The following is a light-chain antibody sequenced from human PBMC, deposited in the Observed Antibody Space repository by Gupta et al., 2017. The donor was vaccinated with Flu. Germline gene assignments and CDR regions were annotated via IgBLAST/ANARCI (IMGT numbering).Light chain of an antibody. J-gene: IGKJ4*01. CDR2: EAS. CDR3: QQYNAYPLT. V-gene: IGKV1-5*03. CDR1: QNINKW. Sequence: DIKMTQSPSTLSAVVGDRVTITCRASQNINKWLAWYQQKPGKPPRLLIYEASTLESGVPSRFNGGGSGTEFTLTISSLQPHDVATFYCQQYNAYPLTFGGGTAVEIK.